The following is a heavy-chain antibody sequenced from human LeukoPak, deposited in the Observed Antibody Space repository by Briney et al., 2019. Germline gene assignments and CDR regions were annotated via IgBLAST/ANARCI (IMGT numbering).Heavy chain of an antibody. V-gene: IGHV3-30*04. J-gene: IGHJ6*04. CDR1: GFTFSSYA. CDR2: ISYDGSNK. D-gene: IGHD3-10*02. Sequence: GGSLRLSCAASGFTFSSYAMHWVRQAPGKGLEWVAVISYDGSNKYYADSVKGRFTISRDNSKNTLYLQMNSLRPEGTTVYYCAELGITMIGGVWGKGTTVTISS. CDR3: AELGITMIGGV.